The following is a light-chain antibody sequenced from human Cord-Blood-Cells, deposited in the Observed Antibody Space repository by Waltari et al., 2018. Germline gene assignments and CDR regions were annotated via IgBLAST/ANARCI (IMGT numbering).Light chain of an antibody. CDR3: QQRSNWLLT. V-gene: IGKV3-11*01. J-gene: IGKJ4*01. Sequence: EIVLTQSPATLSLSPGYRATLSCRASQSVSSYLAWYQQKPGQAPRLLIYDASNRATGIPARFSGSGSGTDFTLTISSLEPEDFAVYYCQQRSNWLLTFGGGTKVEIK. CDR2: DAS. CDR1: QSVSSY.